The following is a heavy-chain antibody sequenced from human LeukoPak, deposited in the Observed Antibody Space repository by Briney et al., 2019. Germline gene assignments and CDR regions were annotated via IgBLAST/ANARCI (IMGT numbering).Heavy chain of an antibody. CDR3: ARGREWIQIWGDFDY. V-gene: IGHV4-59*01. CDR2: IYYSRSN. CDR1: GGSISSYY. J-gene: IGHJ4*02. D-gene: IGHD5-18*01. Sequence: SETLSLTCTVSGGSISSYYWSWIRQPPGKGLEWIGYIYYSRSNNYNPSLKSRVTISVDTSKNQFSLKLSSVTTSDTAGYNCARGREWIQIWGDFDYWGQGTLVTVSS.